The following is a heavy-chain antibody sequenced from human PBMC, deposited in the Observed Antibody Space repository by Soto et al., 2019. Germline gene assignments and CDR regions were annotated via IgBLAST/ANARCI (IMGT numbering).Heavy chain of an antibody. J-gene: IGHJ5*02. D-gene: IGHD4-4*01. CDR1: GGSISSGGYY. Sequence: SETLSLTCTVSGGSISSGGYYWSWIRQHPGKGLEWIGYIYYSGSTYYNPSLKGRVTISVATSKNQFSLKLSSVTAADTAVYYCAREGRDYSNYEDWFDPWGQGTLVTVSS. CDR2: IYYSGST. V-gene: IGHV4-31*03. CDR3: AREGRDYSNYEDWFDP.